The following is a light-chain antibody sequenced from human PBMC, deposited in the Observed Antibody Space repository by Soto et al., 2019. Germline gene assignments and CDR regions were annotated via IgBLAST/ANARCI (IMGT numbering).Light chain of an antibody. CDR2: GAS. Sequence: ETVMTQSPATLSVSPGERATLSCRASQSVSSYLAWYQQKPGQAPRLLIYGASSRATGIPVRFSGSGSETDFTLTITRLEPEDFAVYYCQQYSSSRTFGQGTKVDIK. CDR1: QSVSSY. V-gene: IGKV3-20*01. CDR3: QQYSSSRT. J-gene: IGKJ1*01.